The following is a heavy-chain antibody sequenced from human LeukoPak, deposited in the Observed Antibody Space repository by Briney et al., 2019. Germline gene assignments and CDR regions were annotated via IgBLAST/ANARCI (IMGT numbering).Heavy chain of an antibody. CDR1: GFTFSSYA. Sequence: GGSLRLSCAASGFTFSSYAMSWVRQAPGKGLEWVSAISGSGGSTYYADSVKGRFTISRDNSKNTLYLQMNSLRAEDTAVYYCAKDFGFGDLYYYYYMDVWGKGTTVTVSS. V-gene: IGHV3-23*01. D-gene: IGHD3-10*01. CDR3: AKDFGFGDLYYYYYMDV. J-gene: IGHJ6*03. CDR2: ISGSGGST.